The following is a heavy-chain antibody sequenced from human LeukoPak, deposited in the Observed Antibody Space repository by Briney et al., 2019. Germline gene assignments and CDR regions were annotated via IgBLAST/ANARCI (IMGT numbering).Heavy chain of an antibody. CDR2: ISSSSSYI. V-gene: IGHV3-21*01. Sequence: PGGSLRLSCAASGFTFSSYSMKWVRPAPGRGLEWVSSISSSSSYIYYADSVKGRFTISRDNAKNSLYLQMNSLRAEDTAVYYRARDLGYGDYVWGQGTLVTVSS. J-gene: IGHJ4*02. D-gene: IGHD4-17*01. CDR3: ARDLGYGDYV. CDR1: GFTFSSYS.